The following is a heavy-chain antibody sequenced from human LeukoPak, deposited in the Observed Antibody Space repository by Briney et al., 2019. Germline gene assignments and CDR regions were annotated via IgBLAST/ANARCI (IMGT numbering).Heavy chain of an antibody. CDR2: INHSGST. CDR1: GGSFSDNY. J-gene: IGHJ3*02. CDR3: ASPTTVTTSAYRAFDI. D-gene: IGHD4-17*01. V-gene: IGHV4-34*01. Sequence: PSETLSLTCAVYGGSFSDNYWSWIRQPPGKGLEWIGEINHSGSTNYSPSLRSRVTISVDTSKYQFSLNLRSVTAADTAVYYCASPTTVTTSAYRAFDIWGQGTMVTVSA.